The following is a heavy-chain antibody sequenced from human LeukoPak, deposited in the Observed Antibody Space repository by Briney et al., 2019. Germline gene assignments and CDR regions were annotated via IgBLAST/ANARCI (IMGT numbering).Heavy chain of an antibody. CDR1: GFTFSSYG. CDR3: AXXXXAVPDY. V-gene: IGHV3-30*02. D-gene: IGHD6-19*01. CDR2: XRYXGSXK. J-gene: IGHJ4*02. Sequence: PGGSLRLSCAASGFTFSSYGMHWVRQAPGKGLEWVAFXRYXGSXKYYADSVKXRFTISRDNSKNTLYLQMNSLRAEDTAVYYXAXXXXAVPDYWGQGTLVTVSS.